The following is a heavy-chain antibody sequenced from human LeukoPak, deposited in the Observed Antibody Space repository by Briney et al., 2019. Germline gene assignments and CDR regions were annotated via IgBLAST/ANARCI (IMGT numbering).Heavy chain of an antibody. D-gene: IGHD5-12*01. CDR2: ISYDGSNK. CDR1: GFTFSSYG. CDR3: AKGISGYSDYDLSYYYYGMDV. V-gene: IGHV3-30*18. J-gene: IGHJ6*02. Sequence: GGSLRLSCAASGFTFSSYGMHWVRQAPGKGLEWVAVISYDGSNKYYADSVKGRFTISRDNSKNTLYLQMNSLRAEDTAVYYCAKGISGYSDYDLSYYYYGMDVWGQGTTVTVSS.